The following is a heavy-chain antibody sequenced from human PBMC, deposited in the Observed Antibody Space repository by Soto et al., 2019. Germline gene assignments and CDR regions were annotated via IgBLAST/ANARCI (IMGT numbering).Heavy chain of an antibody. J-gene: IGHJ6*03. V-gene: IGHV3-48*01. CDR2: ISTSSSNI. Sequence: EVQLVESGGGLVQPGGYLRLSRAASGFSFSYYGMNWVRQAPGKGLEWVSYISTSSSNIYYADSVKGRFTISRDNAKNSLSLQMNSLRAADTAVYYCARETSTGNYYMDVWGKGTTVTVSS. CDR3: ARETSTGNYYMDV. CDR1: GFSFSYYG. D-gene: IGHD2-2*01.